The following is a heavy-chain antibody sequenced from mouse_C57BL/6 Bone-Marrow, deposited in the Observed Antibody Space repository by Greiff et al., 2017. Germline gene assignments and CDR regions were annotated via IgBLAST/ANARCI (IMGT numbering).Heavy chain of an antibody. CDR2: LNPNYGTT. V-gene: IGHV1-39*01. Sequence: EVKLMESGPELVKPGASVKISCKASGYSFTDYNLNWVKQSNGKSLEWIGVLNPNYGTTSYNQKFKGKATLTVDQSYSTAYMQLNSLTSEDSAVYYCARWAHYYGTDYFDYWGQGTTLTVSS. J-gene: IGHJ2*01. CDR1: GYSFTDYN. CDR3: ARWAHYYGTDYFDY. D-gene: IGHD1-1*01.